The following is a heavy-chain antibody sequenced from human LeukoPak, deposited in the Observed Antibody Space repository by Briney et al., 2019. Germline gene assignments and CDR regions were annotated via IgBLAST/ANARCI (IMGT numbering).Heavy chain of an antibody. D-gene: IGHD1-26*01. CDR3: ARDSEGY. Sequence: GGSLRLSCAASGFTFSSYAMHWVRQAPGKGLEWVAVISYDGSNKYYADSVRGRFTISRDNSKNTLYLQMNSLRAEDTAVYYCARDSEGYWGQGTLVTVSS. V-gene: IGHV3-30*04. CDR1: GFTFSSYA. J-gene: IGHJ4*02. CDR2: ISYDGSNK.